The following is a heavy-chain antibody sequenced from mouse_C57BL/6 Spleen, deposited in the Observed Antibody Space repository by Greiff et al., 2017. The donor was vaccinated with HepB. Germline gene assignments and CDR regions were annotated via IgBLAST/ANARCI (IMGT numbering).Heavy chain of an antibody. Sequence: EVQLQQSGPGLVKPSQSLSLTCSVTGYSITSGYYWNWIRQFPGNKLEWMGYISYDGSNNYNPSLKNRISITRDTSKNQFFLKLNSVTTEDTATYYCARERMTTVVVDWYFDVWGTGTTVTVSS. CDR2: ISYDGSN. CDR1: GYSITSGYY. CDR3: ARERMTTVVVDWYFDV. J-gene: IGHJ1*03. V-gene: IGHV3-6*01. D-gene: IGHD1-1*01.